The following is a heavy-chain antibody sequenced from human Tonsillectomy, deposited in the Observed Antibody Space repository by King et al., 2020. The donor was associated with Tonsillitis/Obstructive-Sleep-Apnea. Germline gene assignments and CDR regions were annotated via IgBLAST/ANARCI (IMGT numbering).Heavy chain of an antibody. CDR2: ISGSGGST. CDR1: GFTFSSYA. Sequence: VQLVESGGGLVQPGGSLRLSCAASGFTFSSYAMSWVRQAPGKGLEWVSAISGSGGSTYYADSVKGRFTISRDNSTNTLYLQMNSLRAEDTAVYYCAKDKAAWYSSGWYYFDYWGQGTLVTVST. V-gene: IGHV3-23*04. D-gene: IGHD6-19*01. J-gene: IGHJ4*02. CDR3: AKDKAAWYSSGWYYFDY.